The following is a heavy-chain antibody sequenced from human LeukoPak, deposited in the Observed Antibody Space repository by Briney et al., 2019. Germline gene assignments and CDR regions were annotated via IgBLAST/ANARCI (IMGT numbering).Heavy chain of an antibody. CDR2: IYPSDART. CDR3: ACRKFTNPWTDP. Sequence: RGESLKISCTGSGDTFATYWIGWVRQLPGKGLEWMGVIYPSDARTRYSPSFQGQVTITSDKSFSNAHLQRSSLKASDTAMYYCACRKFTNPWTDPWGQGTLVTVSS. D-gene: IGHD1-14*01. V-gene: IGHV5-51*01. J-gene: IGHJ5*02. CDR1: GDTFATYW.